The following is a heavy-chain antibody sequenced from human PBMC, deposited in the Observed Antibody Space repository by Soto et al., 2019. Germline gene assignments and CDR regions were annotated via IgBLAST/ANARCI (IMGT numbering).Heavy chain of an antibody. CDR3: ESPTHSSRIYAMDV. Sequence: PSETLSLTCSVSGGSISSYYWSWIWQPAGKGLEWMGRIYTSGSTNYNPSLKSRGPMSLDMAKYQFSLKLNSGAAADTAVDDCESPTHSSRIYAMDVWGQGTTVTVSS. CDR2: IYTSGST. CDR1: GGSISSYY. V-gene: IGHV4-4*07. J-gene: IGHJ6*02. D-gene: IGHD6-13*01.